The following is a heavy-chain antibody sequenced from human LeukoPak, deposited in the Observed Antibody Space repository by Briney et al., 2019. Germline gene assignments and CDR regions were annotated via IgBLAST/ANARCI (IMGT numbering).Heavy chain of an antibody. CDR3: ARDLQDDNWFDP. J-gene: IGHJ5*02. CDR1: GFTFSSYA. CDR2: ISGSGGST. Sequence: GGSLRLSCAASGFTFSSYAMSWVRQAPGKGLEWVSAISGSGGSTYYADSVKGRFTISRDNSKNTLYLQMNSLRAEDTAVYYCARDLQDDNWFDPWGQGTLVTVSS. D-gene: IGHD4-11*01. V-gene: IGHV3-23*01.